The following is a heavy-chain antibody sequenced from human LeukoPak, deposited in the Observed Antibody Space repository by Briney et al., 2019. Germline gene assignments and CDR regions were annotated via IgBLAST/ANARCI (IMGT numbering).Heavy chain of an antibody. CDR2: ISGSGGST. CDR1: GFTFSSYG. CDR3: ARVTRGYSGPYSYYSFYMDV. Sequence: GGSLRLSCAASGFTFSSYGMSWVRQAPGKGLEWVSAISGSGGSTHYADSVKGRFTISRDNAKNSLSLQMHSLRAEDTAVYYCARVTRGYSGPYSYYSFYMDVWGKGTTVTVSS. V-gene: IGHV3-23*01. D-gene: IGHD1-26*01. J-gene: IGHJ6*03.